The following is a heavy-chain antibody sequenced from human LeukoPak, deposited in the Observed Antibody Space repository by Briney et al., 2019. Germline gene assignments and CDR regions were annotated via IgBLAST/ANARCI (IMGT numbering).Heavy chain of an antibody. Sequence: GASVKVSCKASGYTFTSYYMHWVRQAPGQGLEWMGIINPSGGSTSYAQKFQGRVTMTRDMSTSTVYMELSSLRSEDTAVYYCARGDWEWGLGFLVAFAFDIWGQGTMVTVSS. CDR1: GYTFTSYY. D-gene: IGHD2-21*01. J-gene: IGHJ3*02. V-gene: IGHV1-46*01. CDR3: ARGDWEWGLGFLVAFAFDI. CDR2: INPSGGST.